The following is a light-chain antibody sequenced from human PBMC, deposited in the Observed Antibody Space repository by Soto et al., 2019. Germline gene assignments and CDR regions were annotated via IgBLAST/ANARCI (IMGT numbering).Light chain of an antibody. CDR2: DAS. CDR3: QQRDNWLT. J-gene: IGKJ4*01. V-gene: IGKV3-11*01. Sequence: NLMTQSPATLSLPPGERATLSCRAGQNIRSYLAWYQQKSGQAPRLLIHDASNRPPGTPARFSGSGSGTDFTLTISSLEPEDSAVYYCQQRDNWLTFGGGTKVDIK. CDR1: QNIRSY.